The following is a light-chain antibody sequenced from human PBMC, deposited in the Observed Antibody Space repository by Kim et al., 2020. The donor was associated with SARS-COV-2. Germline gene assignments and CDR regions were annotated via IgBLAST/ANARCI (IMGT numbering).Light chain of an antibody. Sequence: GQRVTISCSGSSSNIGSNYVYWYQQVPGTAPKLLIYRNYQRPSGVPDRFSGSKSGTSASLAISGLRSEDEADYNCATWDDSLSGPVFGGGTQLTVL. CDR3: ATWDDSLSGPV. CDR2: RNY. CDR1: SSNIGSNY. V-gene: IGLV1-47*01. J-gene: IGLJ3*02.